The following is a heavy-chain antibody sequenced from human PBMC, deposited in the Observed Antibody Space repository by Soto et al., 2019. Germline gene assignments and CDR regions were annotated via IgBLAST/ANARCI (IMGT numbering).Heavy chain of an antibody. Sequence: GASVKVSCKASGYTFTSYGISWVRQAPGQGLEWMGWISAYNGNTNYAQKLQGRVTMTTDTSTSTAYMELRSLRSDDTAVYYCARRYCSSTSCSYYYYYYGMDVWGQGTTVTVSS. CDR2: ISAYNGNT. CDR3: ARRYCSSTSCSYYYYYYGMDV. D-gene: IGHD2-2*01. J-gene: IGHJ6*02. CDR1: GYTFTSYG. V-gene: IGHV1-18*01.